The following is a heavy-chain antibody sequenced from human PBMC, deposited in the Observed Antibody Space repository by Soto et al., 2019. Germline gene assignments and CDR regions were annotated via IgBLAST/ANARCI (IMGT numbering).Heavy chain of an antibody. J-gene: IGHJ5*02. CDR3: ARAIGWISAARQNNWFDP. D-gene: IGHD5-12*01. V-gene: IGHV4-34*01. Sequence: SETLSLTCAVYGGSFSGYYWSWIRQPPGKGLEWIGEINHSGSTNYNPSLKSRVTISVDTSQNQFSLKLSSVTAADTAVYYCARAIGWISAARQNNWFDPWGQGTLVTVSS. CDR2: INHSGST. CDR1: GGSFSGYY.